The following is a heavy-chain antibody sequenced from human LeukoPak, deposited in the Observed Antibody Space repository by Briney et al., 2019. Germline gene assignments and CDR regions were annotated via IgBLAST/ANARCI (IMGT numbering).Heavy chain of an antibody. CDR3: VRGGYDTSGHYRPFDY. V-gene: IGHV3-7*01. J-gene: IGHJ4*02. D-gene: IGHD3-22*01. Sequence: GGSLRLSCAASGFTFNNYWMNWVRQAPGKGLEWVANIKHDGSEKDCVDSVRGRFTISRDNAKNSLYLQMNSLRAEDTAVYYCVRGGYDTSGHYRPFDYWGQGTLVTVSS. CDR2: IKHDGSEK. CDR1: GFTFNNYW.